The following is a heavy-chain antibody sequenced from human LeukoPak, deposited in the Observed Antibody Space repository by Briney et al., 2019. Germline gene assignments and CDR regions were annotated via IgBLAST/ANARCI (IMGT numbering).Heavy chain of an antibody. Sequence: PGGSLRLSCAASGFTFSSYAMHWVRQAPGKGLEWVAVISYDGSNKYYADSVKGRFTISRDNSQNTLYLQMNSLRHEDTAVYYCARGPWLVSDITSFDYWGQGTLVTVSS. CDR3: ARGPWLVSDITSFDY. D-gene: IGHD5-18*01. V-gene: IGHV3-30-3*01. CDR1: GFTFSSYA. J-gene: IGHJ4*02. CDR2: ISYDGSNK.